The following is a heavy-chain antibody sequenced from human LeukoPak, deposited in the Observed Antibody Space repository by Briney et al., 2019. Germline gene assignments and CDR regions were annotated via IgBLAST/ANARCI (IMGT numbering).Heavy chain of an antibody. D-gene: IGHD2-15*01. V-gene: IGHV3-23*01. Sequence: GGSLRLSCAASGFTFSSSAMSWVRQAPGKGLEWVSALSGNGGTIYYADSVKGRFTISRDNAKNSLYLQMNSLRAEDTAVYYCARDLVGGWVVAAKEKAFDIWGQGTMVTVSS. CDR2: LSGNGGTI. CDR1: GFTFSSSA. CDR3: ARDLVGGWVVAAKEKAFDI. J-gene: IGHJ3*02.